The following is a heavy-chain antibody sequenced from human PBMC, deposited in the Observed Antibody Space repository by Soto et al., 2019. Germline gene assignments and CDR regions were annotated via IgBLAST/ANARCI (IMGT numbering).Heavy chain of an antibody. D-gene: IGHD3-3*01. CDR1: GYTFTSYY. CDR3: ARELAGFWSGGGPNWFDP. J-gene: IGHJ5*02. V-gene: IGHV1-46*01. Sequence: ASVKVSCKASGYTFTSYYMHWVRQAPGQGLEWMGIINPSGGTTSYAQKFQGRVTMTRGTSTSTVYMELSSLRSEDTAVYYCARELAGFWSGGGPNWFDPWGQGTLVTVSS. CDR2: INPSGGTT.